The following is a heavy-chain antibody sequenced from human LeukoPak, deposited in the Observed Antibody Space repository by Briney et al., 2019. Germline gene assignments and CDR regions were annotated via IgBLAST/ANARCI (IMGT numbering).Heavy chain of an antibody. D-gene: IGHD6-13*01. J-gene: IGHJ2*01. Sequence: SETLSLTCTVSGGSISSSSYYWGWIRQPPGKGLEWIGSIYYSGSTNYNPSLKSRVTISVDTSKNQFSLKLSSVTAADTAVYYCARHRTREEGARQLVIYSWYFDLWGRGTLVTVSS. CDR2: IYYSGST. V-gene: IGHV4-39*01. CDR1: GGSISSSSYY. CDR3: ARHRTREEGARQLVIYSWYFDL.